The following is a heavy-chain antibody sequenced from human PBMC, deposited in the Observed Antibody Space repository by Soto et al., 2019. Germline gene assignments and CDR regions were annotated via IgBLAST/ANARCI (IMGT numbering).Heavy chain of an antibody. D-gene: IGHD3-3*01. CDR1: GGSISSYY. Sequence: PSETLSLTCTVSGGSISSYYWSWIRQPPGKGLEWIGYIYYSGSTNYNPSLKSRVTISVDTSKNQFSLKLSSVTAADTAVYYCARGPEFWSGLIYHYYGMDVWSQGTTVTVSS. J-gene: IGHJ6*02. CDR3: ARGPEFWSGLIYHYYGMDV. CDR2: IYYSGST. V-gene: IGHV4-59*01.